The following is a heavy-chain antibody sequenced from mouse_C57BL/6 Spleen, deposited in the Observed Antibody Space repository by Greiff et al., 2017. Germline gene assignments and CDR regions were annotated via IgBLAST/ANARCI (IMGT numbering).Heavy chain of an antibody. CDR2: INPSSGYT. J-gene: IGHJ2*01. D-gene: IGHD4-1*01. CDR3: ARSPGVEYFDY. V-gene: IGHV1-4*01. Sequence: ESGAELARPGASVKMSCKASGYIFTSYTMHWVKQRPGQGLEWIGYINPSSGYTKYNQKFKDKATLTADKSSSTAYMQLSSLTSEDSAVYYCARSPGVEYFDYWGQGTTLTVSS. CDR1: GYIFTSYT.